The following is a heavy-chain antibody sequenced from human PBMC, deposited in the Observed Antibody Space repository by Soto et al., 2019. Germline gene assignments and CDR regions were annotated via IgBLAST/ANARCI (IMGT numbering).Heavy chain of an antibody. V-gene: IGHV1-8*01. Sequence: ASVKVSCKASGYTFTSYDINWVRQATGQGLEWMGWMSPNSGVVGYAQKFQGRVTLTRNTSISMAYMELSSLISEDTAVYYCARNHCSGGWCYHAFDIWGQWTMVTVSS. CDR3: ARNHCSGGWCYHAFDI. D-gene: IGHD2-15*01. CDR1: GYTFTSYD. J-gene: IGHJ3*02. CDR2: MSPNSGVV.